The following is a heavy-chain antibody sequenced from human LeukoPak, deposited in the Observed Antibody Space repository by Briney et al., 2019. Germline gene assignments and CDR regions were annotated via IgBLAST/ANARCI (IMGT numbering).Heavy chain of an antibody. J-gene: IGHJ6*03. Sequence: GGSLRLSCAASGFTYDDYAMHWVRQAPGKGLEWVSGISWNSGSIGYADSVKGRFTISRDNAKNSLYLQMNSLRAEDTAVYYCARAGDSSGYYPTGYYYYMDVWGKGTTVTVSS. CDR3: ARAGDSSGYYPTGYYYYMDV. CDR2: ISWNSGSI. V-gene: IGHV3-9*01. CDR1: GFTYDDYA. D-gene: IGHD3-22*01.